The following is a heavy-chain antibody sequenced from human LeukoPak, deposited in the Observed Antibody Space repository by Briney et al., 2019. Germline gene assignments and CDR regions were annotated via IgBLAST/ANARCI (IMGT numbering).Heavy chain of an antibody. CDR1: GYTFTGYY. CDR3: ARDGGSGWYTFDY. V-gene: IGHV1-2*04. CDR2: INPNSGGT. J-gene: IGHJ4*02. Sequence: ASVKVSCKASGYTFTGYYMHWVRQAPGQGLEWMGWINPNSGGTNYAQKFQGWVTMTRDTSISTAYMELSRLRSDDTAVYYCARDGGSGWYTFDYWGQGTLVTVSS. D-gene: IGHD6-19*01.